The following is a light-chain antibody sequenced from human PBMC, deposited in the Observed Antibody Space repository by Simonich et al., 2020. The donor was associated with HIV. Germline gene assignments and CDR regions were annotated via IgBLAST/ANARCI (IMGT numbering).Light chain of an antibody. J-gene: IGKJ2*01. CDR3: QQYGSSPYT. Sequence: EFVLTQSPGTLSLSQGERATLSCRSSQRISSRYLAWYQQKPCLAPRLLTYDAYSRATGIPDRFSGSGSGTDFTLTISRLEPEDFAVYYCQQYGSSPYTFGQGTKLEIK. CDR2: DAY. V-gene: IGKV3D-20*01. CDR1: QRISSRY.